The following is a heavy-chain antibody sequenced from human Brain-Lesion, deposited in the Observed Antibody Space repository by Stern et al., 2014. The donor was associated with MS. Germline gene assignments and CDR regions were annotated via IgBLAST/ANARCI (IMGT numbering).Heavy chain of an antibody. CDR3: ARDQRGITIFGVVTDYYYLGMDV. CDR2: INPNTGGT. Sequence: VQLVQSGAEVKKPGASVKVSCKTSGYIFTGYYIHWGRQAPGQGLEWMAWINPNTGGTKYAQKFQGRVTMSRDTYISTAYVELSSLTSDDTAVYYCARDQRGITIFGVVTDYYYLGMDVWGQGTTVTVSS. D-gene: IGHD3-3*01. CDR1: GYIFTGYY. J-gene: IGHJ6*02. V-gene: IGHV1-2*02.